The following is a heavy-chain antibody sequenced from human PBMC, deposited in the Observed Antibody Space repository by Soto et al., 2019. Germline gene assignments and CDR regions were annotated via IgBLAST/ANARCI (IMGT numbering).Heavy chain of an antibody. Sequence: ASVKVSCKASGYTFTCYYMHWVRQAPGQGLEWMGWINPNSGGTNYAQKFQGWVTMTRDTSISTAYMELSRLRSDDTAVYYCALLTGTVTTPLYAFDIWGQGTMVTVSS. CDR1: GYTFTCYY. D-gene: IGHD4-17*01. CDR2: INPNSGGT. CDR3: ALLTGTVTTPLYAFDI. J-gene: IGHJ3*02. V-gene: IGHV1-2*04.